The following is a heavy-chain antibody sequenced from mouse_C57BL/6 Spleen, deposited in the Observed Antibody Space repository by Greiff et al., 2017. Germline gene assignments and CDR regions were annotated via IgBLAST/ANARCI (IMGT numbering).Heavy chain of an antibody. J-gene: IGHJ2*01. V-gene: IGHV5-12*01. CDR1: GFTFSDYY. Sequence: EVQRVESGGGLVQPGGSLKLSCAASGFTFSDYYMYWVRQTPEKRLEWVAYISNGGGSTYYPDTVKGRFTISRDNAKNTLYLQMSRLKSEDTAMYYCARASLLRAPDYWGQGTTLTVSS. CDR3: ARASLLRAPDY. CDR2: ISNGGGST. D-gene: IGHD1-1*01.